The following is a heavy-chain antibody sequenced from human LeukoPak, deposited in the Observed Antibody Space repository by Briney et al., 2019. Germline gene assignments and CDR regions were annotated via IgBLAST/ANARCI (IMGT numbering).Heavy chain of an antibody. CDR2: ISSSGSYI. CDR3: ARAAPYCSSTSCYSDY. V-gene: IGHV3-21*01. CDR1: GFTFSSYS. J-gene: IGHJ4*02. D-gene: IGHD2-2*02. Sequence: GGSLRLSCVASGFTFSSYSMNWVRQAPGKGLEWVSSISSSGSYIYYADSVKGRFTISRDNAKNSLYLQMNSLRAEDTAVYYCARAAPYCSSTSCYSDYWGQGTLVTVSS.